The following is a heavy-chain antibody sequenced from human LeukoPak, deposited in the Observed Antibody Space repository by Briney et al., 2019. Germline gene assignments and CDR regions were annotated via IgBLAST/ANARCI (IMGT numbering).Heavy chain of an antibody. V-gene: IGHV3-23*01. D-gene: IGHD3-10*01. CDR1: GFTFSSYA. CDR3: AKPIWFGELLAAYDY. J-gene: IGHJ4*02. Sequence: GGPLRLSCAASGFTFSSYAMSWVRQAPGKGLEWVSAISGSGGSTYYADSVKGRFTISRDNSKNTLYLQMNSLRAEDTAVYYCAKPIWFGELLAAYDYWGQGTLVTVSS. CDR2: ISGSGGST.